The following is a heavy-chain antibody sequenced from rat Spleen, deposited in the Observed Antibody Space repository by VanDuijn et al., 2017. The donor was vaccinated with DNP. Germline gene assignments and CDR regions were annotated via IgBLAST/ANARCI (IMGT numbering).Heavy chain of an antibody. CDR3: ARPPYAMDA. Sequence: EVQLQESGPGLVKPSQSLSLTCSVTGYSITSSYRWNWIRKFPGNKLEWMGYINSAGSTNYNPSLKSRISITRDTSKNQFFLQVNSVTTEDTATYYCARPPYAMDAWGQGTSVTVSS. D-gene: IGHD3-1*01. CDR1: GYSITSSYR. CDR2: INSAGST. J-gene: IGHJ4*01. V-gene: IGHV3-3*01.